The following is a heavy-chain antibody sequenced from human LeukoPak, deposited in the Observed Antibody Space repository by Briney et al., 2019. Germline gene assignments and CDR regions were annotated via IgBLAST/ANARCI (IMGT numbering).Heavy chain of an antibody. CDR2: IKQDGSEK. D-gene: IGHD4-17*01. Sequence: GGSLRLSCAASGFTFSSYWMSWVRQAPGKGLEWVANIKQDGSEKYYVDSVKGRFTISRDNAKNSLYLQMNSLRAEDTAAYYCARDALYGDYLLDYWGQGTLVTVSS. V-gene: IGHV3-7*01. CDR3: ARDALYGDYLLDY. J-gene: IGHJ4*02. CDR1: GFTFSSYW.